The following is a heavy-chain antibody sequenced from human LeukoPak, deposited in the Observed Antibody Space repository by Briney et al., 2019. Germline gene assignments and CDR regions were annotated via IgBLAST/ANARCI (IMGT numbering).Heavy chain of an antibody. CDR2: INHSGST. CDR3: ARGDYGDYNARPDY. CDR1: GGSFSGYC. Sequence: PSETLSLTCAVYGGSFSGYCWSWIRQPPGKGLEWIGEINHSGSTNYNPSLKSRVIISVDTSKNQFSLKLSSVTAADTAVYYCARGDYGDYNARPDYWGQGTKVTVSS. D-gene: IGHD4-17*01. J-gene: IGHJ4*02. V-gene: IGHV4-34*01.